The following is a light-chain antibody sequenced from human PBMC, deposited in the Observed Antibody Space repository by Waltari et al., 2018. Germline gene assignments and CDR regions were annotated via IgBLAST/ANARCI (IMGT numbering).Light chain of an antibody. CDR3: QQYYSYPHK. J-gene: IGKJ3*01. CDR1: QGISSY. CDR2: AAS. V-gene: IGKV1-8*01. Sequence: AIRMTQSPSSLSASTGDRVTITCRASQGISSYLAWYQQKPGKAPKLLIYAASTLQSGVPSRFSGSGSGTDFTLTISCLQSEDFATYYCQQYYSYPHKFGPGTKVDIK.